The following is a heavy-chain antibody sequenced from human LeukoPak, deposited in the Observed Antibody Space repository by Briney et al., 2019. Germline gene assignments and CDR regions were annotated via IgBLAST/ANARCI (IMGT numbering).Heavy chain of an antibody. CDR1: GGSISSSSYY. V-gene: IGHV4-39*01. CDR2: IYYSGST. J-gene: IGHJ4*02. CDR3: ASITYYYGSGNYFDC. D-gene: IGHD3-10*01. Sequence: SETLSLTCTVSGGSISSSSYYWGWIRQPPGKGLEWIGSIYYSGSTYYNPSLKSRVTISVDTSKNQFSLKLSSVTAADTAVYYCASITYYYGSGNYFDCWGQGTLVTVSS.